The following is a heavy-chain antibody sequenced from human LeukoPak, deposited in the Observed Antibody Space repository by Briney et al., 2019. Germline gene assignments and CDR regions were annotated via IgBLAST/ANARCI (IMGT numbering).Heavy chain of an antibody. Sequence: ASVKVSCKASGYTFTSYGISWVRQAPGQGFEWMGWISAYSGNTNYAQKLQGRVTMTTDTSTSTAYMELRSLRSDDTAVYYCARVLFVIRGYYYYYYMDVWGKGTTVTVSS. CDR2: ISAYSGNT. J-gene: IGHJ6*03. V-gene: IGHV1-18*01. CDR3: ARVLFVIRGYYYYYYMDV. D-gene: IGHD3-10*02. CDR1: GYTFTSYG.